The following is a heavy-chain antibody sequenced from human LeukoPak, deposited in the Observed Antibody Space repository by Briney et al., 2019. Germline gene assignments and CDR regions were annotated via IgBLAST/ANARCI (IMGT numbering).Heavy chain of an antibody. D-gene: IGHD2-15*01. J-gene: IGHJ4*02. CDR2: ISDSGGNK. CDR1: GFSFSTYA. CDR3: AKQLGYCSDGSCYFPY. Sequence: GGSLRLSCAASGFSFSTYAMTWVRQAPGKGLEWVSGISDSGGNKYYADSVKGRFTVSRDNSKSTLCLQMNSLRAEDTAVYYCAKQLGYCSDGSCYFPYWGQGTLVTVSS. V-gene: IGHV3-23*01.